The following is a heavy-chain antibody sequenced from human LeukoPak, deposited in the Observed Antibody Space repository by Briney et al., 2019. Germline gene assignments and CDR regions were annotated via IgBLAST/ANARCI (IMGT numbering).Heavy chain of an antibody. Sequence: SETLSLTCTVSGGSVSSGSYYWSWIRQPPGKGLEWIGYIYYSGSTNYNPSLKSRVTISVDTSKNQFSLKLSSVTAADTAVYYCARDIVVVPAAINYFDYWGQGTLVTASS. V-gene: IGHV4-61*01. D-gene: IGHD2-2*01. CDR2: IYYSGST. CDR1: GGSVSSGSYY. J-gene: IGHJ4*02. CDR3: ARDIVVVPAAINYFDY.